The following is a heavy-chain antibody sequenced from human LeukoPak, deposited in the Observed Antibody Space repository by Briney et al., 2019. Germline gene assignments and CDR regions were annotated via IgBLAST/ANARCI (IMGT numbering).Heavy chain of an antibody. V-gene: IGHV1-69*05. CDR3: ALGYDYSYFDY. D-gene: IGHD5-12*01. CDR1: GGTFSSYA. CDR2: IIPIFGTA. J-gene: IGHJ4*02. Sequence: SVKVSCKASGGTFSSYAISWVRQAPGQGLEWMGGIIPIFGTANYAQKFQGRVTITTHESTGTAYMELSSLRSEDTAVYYCALGYDYSYFDYWGQGTLVTVSS.